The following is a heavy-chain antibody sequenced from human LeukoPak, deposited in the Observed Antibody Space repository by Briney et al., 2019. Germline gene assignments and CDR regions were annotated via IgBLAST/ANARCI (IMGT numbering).Heavy chain of an antibody. CDR2: IYSGGST. CDR3: ARDPNGDYIGTFDM. V-gene: IGHV3-66*01. J-gene: IGHJ3*02. Sequence: GGSLRLSCAASGFTVSSNYMSWVRQAPGKGLEWVSVIYSGGSTYYADSVKGRFTISRDNSKNTLYLQMNSLRAEDTAVYYCARDPNGDYIGTFDMWGRGTMVSVSS. CDR1: GFTVSSNY. D-gene: IGHD4-17*01.